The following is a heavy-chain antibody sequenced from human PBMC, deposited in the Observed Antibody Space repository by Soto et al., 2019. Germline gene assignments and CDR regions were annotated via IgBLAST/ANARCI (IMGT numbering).Heavy chain of an antibody. CDR1: GFTFDDYA. Sequence: EVQLVESGGGLVQPGRSLRLSCAASGFTFDDYAMHWVRQAPGKGLEWVSGISWNSGSIGYADSVKGRFTISRDNAKNSLYLQMNSLRAEDTALYYCAKDREGFGELLSYYFDYWGQGTPVTVSS. V-gene: IGHV3-9*01. CDR2: ISWNSGSI. J-gene: IGHJ4*02. CDR3: AKDREGFGELLSYYFDY. D-gene: IGHD3-10*01.